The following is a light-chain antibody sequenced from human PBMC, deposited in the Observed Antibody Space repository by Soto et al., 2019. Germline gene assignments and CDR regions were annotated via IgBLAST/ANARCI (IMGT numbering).Light chain of an antibody. J-gene: IGLJ2*01. V-gene: IGLV1-40*01. CDR3: QSYASSLSADVV. CDR2: GNS. Sequence: QSVLTQPPSVSGAPGQRVTISCTGSSSNIGAGYDVHWYQQLPGTAPKLLIYGNSNRPSGVPDRFSGSKSGTSASLAITGLHADDDVHYYCQSYASSLSADVVFGGGTKLTVL. CDR1: SSNIGAGYD.